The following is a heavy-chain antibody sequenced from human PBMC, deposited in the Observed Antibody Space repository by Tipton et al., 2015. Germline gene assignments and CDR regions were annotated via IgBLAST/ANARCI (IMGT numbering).Heavy chain of an antibody. D-gene: IGHD3-22*01. J-gene: IGHJ4*02. CDR2: IHHGGTT. Sequence: TLSLTCTVSGGSISSRTYNWGWIRQPPGKGLEWIGEIHHGGTTNYNPSLKSRVTMSVDTSKNQFSLQLSSVTAADTAVYYCAREVWYYDSSGYDYWGQGTLVTVSS. CDR1: GGSISSRTYN. V-gene: IGHV4-39*07. CDR3: AREVWYYDSSGYDY.